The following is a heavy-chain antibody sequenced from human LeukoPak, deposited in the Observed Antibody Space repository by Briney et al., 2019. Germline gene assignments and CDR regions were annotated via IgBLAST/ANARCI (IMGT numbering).Heavy chain of an antibody. V-gene: IGHV4-59*01. Sequence: SETLSLTCTVSGGSISSYYWSWIRQPPGKGLEWIGYIYYSGSTNYNPSLKSRVTISVDTSKNQFSLRLSSVTAADTAVYYCARADRAGTAPLFDYWGQGTLVTVSS. CDR1: GGSISSYY. CDR2: IYYSGST. D-gene: IGHD1-1*01. J-gene: IGHJ4*02. CDR3: ARADRAGTAPLFDY.